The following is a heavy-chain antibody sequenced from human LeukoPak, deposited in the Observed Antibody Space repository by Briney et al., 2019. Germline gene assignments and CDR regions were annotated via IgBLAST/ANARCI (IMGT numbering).Heavy chain of an antibody. Sequence: ASVKVSCKASGYTFTGYYMHWVRQAPGQGLEWTGSINPNSGGTNYAQKFQGRVTMTRDTSISTAYMELSRLRSDDTAVYYCARSYSSSWQRSFDYWGQGTLVTVSS. V-gene: IGHV1-2*02. J-gene: IGHJ4*02. D-gene: IGHD6-13*01. CDR2: INPNSGGT. CDR3: ARSYSSSWQRSFDY. CDR1: GYTFTGYY.